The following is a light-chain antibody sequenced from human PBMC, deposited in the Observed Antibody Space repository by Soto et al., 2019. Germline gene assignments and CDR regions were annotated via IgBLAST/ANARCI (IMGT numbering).Light chain of an antibody. V-gene: IGKV3-15*01. CDR2: GAS. CDR1: QGIKNY. J-gene: IGKJ1*01. Sequence: ERVMTQSPATLSVSPGERATLSCRASQGIKNYLAWFQQKPGQAPRLLVYGASTRATTIPARFSGSGSGTEFTLSISSLQSEDFAVYYCQQYNSWPRTFGQGTKVDI. CDR3: QQYNSWPRT.